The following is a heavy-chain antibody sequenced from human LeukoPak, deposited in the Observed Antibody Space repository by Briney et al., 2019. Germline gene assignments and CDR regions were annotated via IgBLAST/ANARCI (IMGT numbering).Heavy chain of an antibody. Sequence: SETMSLTCAVYGGSFSGYYWSWIRQTPGKGLEWIGEISHSGGTNPNYNPSLKSRVIISVDTSKNQFSLRLSSVTAADTAVYYCARGSTRGGRQCVYWGQGTLVTVSS. CDR1: GGSFSGYY. J-gene: IGHJ4*02. CDR2: ISHSGGTNP. V-gene: IGHV4-34*01. CDR3: ARGSTRGGRQCVY. D-gene: IGHD3-10*01.